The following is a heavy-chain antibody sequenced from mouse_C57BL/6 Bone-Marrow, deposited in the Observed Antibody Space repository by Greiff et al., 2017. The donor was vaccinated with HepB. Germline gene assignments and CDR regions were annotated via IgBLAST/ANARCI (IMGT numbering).Heavy chain of an antibody. CDR1: GSTFTSYW. V-gene: IGHV1-7*01. Sequence: VQLQEPGAELAKPGASVKLSCKAPGSTFTSYWMHWVKQRPGQGLEWIGYINPSSGYTKYNQKFKDKATLTADKSSSTAYMHLSRQTYEDTAVYYCTREGYCGRRDWFAYWGQGTLVTVSA. CDR2: INPSSGYT. J-gene: IGHJ3*01. CDR3: TREGYCGRRDWFAY. D-gene: IGHD1-1*01.